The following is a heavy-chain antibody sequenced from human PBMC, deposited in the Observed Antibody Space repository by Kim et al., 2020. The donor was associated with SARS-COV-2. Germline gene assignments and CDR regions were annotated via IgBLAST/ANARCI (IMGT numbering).Heavy chain of an antibody. J-gene: IGHJ5*02. V-gene: IGHV4-39*02. Sequence: SETLSLTCSVSGGSLSSSISYWVWIRQPPGKGLEWIGSLSYSGRTYYNASLESRVTISVDTSKNRFSLNLTSVTATDTAVYYCAGFYASNYFDPWGQGTL. CDR2: LSYSGRT. CDR1: GGSLSSSISY. CDR3: AGFYASNYFDP. D-gene: IGHD3-10*01.